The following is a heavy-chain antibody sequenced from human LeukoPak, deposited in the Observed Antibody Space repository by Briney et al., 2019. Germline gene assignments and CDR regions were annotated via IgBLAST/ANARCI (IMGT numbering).Heavy chain of an antibody. V-gene: IGHV3-53*01. D-gene: IGHD2-2*02. CDR3: ARDPAGPHTVKWDAFDI. CDR2: IYSGGST. J-gene: IGHJ3*02. CDR1: GFTVSSNY. Sequence: GGSLRLSCAASGFTVSSNYMSWVRQAPGKGLEWVSVIYSGGSTYYADSVKGRFTISRDNSKNTLYLQMNSLRAEDTAVYYCARDPAGPHTVKWDAFDIWGQGTMVTVSS.